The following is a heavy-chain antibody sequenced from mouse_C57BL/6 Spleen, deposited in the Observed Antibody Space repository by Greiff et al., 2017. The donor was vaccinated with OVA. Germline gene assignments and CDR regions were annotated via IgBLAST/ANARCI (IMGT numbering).Heavy chain of an antibody. Sequence: EVHLVESGGGLVKPGGSLKLSCAASGFTFSSYAMSWVRQTPEKRLEWVATISDGGSYTYYPDNVKGRFTISRDNAKNNLYLQMSHLKSEDTAMYYCARVYGSSFYWYFDVWGTGTTVTVSS. CDR1: GFTFSSYA. V-gene: IGHV5-4*01. CDR3: ARVYGSSFYWYFDV. J-gene: IGHJ1*03. CDR2: ISDGGSYT. D-gene: IGHD1-1*01.